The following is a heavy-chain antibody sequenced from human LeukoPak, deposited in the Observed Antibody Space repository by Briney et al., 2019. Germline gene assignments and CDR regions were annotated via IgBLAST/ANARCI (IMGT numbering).Heavy chain of an antibody. CDR2: IYYHGTT. J-gene: IGHJ3*01. CDR1: GDSMRSSNYY. D-gene: IGHD3-22*01. V-gene: IGHV4-39*01. CDR3: IAIVPXXXXXX. Sequence: PSETLSLTCSVSGDSMRSSNYYWGWIRQSPGKGLEWIGSIYYHGTTYYNPSLKSRVTISVNTPKNQLSLKLSSVTAADTAVYXXIAIVPXXXXXXXGQGXMVT.